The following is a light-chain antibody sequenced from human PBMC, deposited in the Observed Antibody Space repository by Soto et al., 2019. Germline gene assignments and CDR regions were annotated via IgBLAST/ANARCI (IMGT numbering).Light chain of an antibody. CDR3: QQYGGSPIT. CDR2: GAS. V-gene: IGKV3-20*01. J-gene: IGKJ5*01. Sequence: EIVLTQSPGTLSLSPGERVSLSCRASQSVNSKLAWYQQKPGQSPRLLISGASMRASGVPVRFIGSGSGTDFTLTSTRLEPEDFAVYYCQQYGGSPITFGLGTRLEIK. CDR1: QSVNSK.